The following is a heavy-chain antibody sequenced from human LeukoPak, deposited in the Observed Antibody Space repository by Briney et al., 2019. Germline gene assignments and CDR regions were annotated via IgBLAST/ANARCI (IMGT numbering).Heavy chain of an antibody. Sequence: GGSLGLSCAVSGITLSNYGMSWVRQAPGKGLEWVAGISDRGSRTNYADSVKGRLTISTDHPKNTLYLQMNSLRAEDTAVYFCAKRGVVIRVILVGFHKEAYYFDSWGQGALVTVSS. J-gene: IGHJ4*02. CDR2: ISDRGSRT. CDR3: AKRGVVIRVILVGFHKEAYYFDS. V-gene: IGHV3-23*01. D-gene: IGHD3-22*01. CDR1: GITLSNYG.